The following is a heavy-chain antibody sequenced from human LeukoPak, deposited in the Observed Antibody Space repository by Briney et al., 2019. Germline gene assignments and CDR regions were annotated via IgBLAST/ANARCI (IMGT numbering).Heavy chain of an antibody. V-gene: IGHV4-59*12. CDR3: ARVGTFDY. CDR1: GGSISNKY. Sequence: PSETLSLTCTVSGGSISNKYWSWIRQPPGKGPEWIGSIYYSGSTYYNPSLKSRVTISVDTSKNQFSLKLSSVTAADTAVYYCARVGTFDYWGQGTLVTVSS. CDR2: IYYSGST. J-gene: IGHJ4*02. D-gene: IGHD7-27*01.